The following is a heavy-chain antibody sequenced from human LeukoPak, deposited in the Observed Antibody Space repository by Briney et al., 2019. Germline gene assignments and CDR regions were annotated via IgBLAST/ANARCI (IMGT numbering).Heavy chain of an antibody. CDR3: ARLTRQLSGSNNDY. CDR2: ISSTSSTI. J-gene: IGHJ4*02. V-gene: IGHV3-48*01. Sequence: GGSLRLSCAASGFTFSSYNMNWVRQAPGKGLEWVSYISSTSSTIYYADSVKGRFTVSRDNAKNSLYLQMNSLRAEDTAVYYCARLTRQLSGSNNDYWGQGTLVTVSS. CDR1: GFTFSSYN. D-gene: IGHD3-10*01.